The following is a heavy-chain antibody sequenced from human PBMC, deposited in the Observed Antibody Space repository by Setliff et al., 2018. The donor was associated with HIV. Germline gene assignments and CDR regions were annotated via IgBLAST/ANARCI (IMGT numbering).Heavy chain of an antibody. Sequence: PSETLSLTCTVSGGSISTYYWSWIRQPPRKGLEWIGSIYFTGSSDNNPSLKSRVTLSVDTSKHQFSLKLSSVTAADTAVYYCARVQMAYEAFDVWGQGTMVTVSS. J-gene: IGHJ3*01. CDR2: IYFTGSS. V-gene: IGHV4-59*01. CDR3: ARVQMAYEAFDV. CDR1: GGSISTYY. D-gene: IGHD5-12*01.